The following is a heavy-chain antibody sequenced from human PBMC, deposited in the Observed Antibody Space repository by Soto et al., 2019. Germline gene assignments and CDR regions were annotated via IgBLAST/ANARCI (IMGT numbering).Heavy chain of an antibody. CDR1: GFTFSNAW. D-gene: IGHD3-10*01. CDR3: TLDSAYYYYGMDV. J-gene: IGHJ6*02. V-gene: IGHV3-15*07. CDR2: IKSKTDGGTT. Sequence: EVQLVESGGGLVKPGGSLRLSCAASGFTFSNAWMNWVRQAPGKGLEWVGRIKSKTDGGTTDYAAPVKGRFTISRDDSKNTLYLQMNSLKTGDTAVYYCTLDSAYYYYGMDVWGQGTTVTVSS.